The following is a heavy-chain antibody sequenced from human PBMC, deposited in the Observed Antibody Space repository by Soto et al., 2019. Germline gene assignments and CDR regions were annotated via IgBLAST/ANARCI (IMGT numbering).Heavy chain of an antibody. CDR2: IIPIFGTA. J-gene: IGHJ6*02. V-gene: IGHV1-69*12. Sequence: QVQLVQSGAEVKKPGSSVKVSCKASGGTFSSYAISWVRQAPGQGLEGMGGIIPIFGTANYAQKFQGRVTITADESTSTAYKGLSSLRAEDTAVYFCARDQDVSNYHGMDVWGQGTTVTVS. D-gene: IGHD4-4*01. CDR1: GGTFSSYA. CDR3: ARDQDVSNYHGMDV.